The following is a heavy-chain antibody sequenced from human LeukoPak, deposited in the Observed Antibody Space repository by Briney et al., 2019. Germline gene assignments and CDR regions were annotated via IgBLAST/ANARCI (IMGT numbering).Heavy chain of an antibody. D-gene: IGHD1-1*01. CDR3: ARDRGTWNDDGFDY. Sequence: TSETLSLTCTVSGGSISSGSYYWSWIRQPAGKGLEWIGRIYTSGSTNYNPSLKSRVSMSVDTSKKQFSLKLSSVTAADTAVYYCARDRGTWNDDGFDYWGQGTLVTVSS. CDR1: GGSISSGSYY. J-gene: IGHJ4*02. V-gene: IGHV4-61*02. CDR2: IYTSGST.